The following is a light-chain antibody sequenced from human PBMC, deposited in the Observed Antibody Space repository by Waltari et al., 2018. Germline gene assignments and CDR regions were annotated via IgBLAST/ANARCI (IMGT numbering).Light chain of an antibody. Sequence: EIVLTQSPGTLSLSPGERATLSCRASQSVRSSYLAWYQQKPGQAPRLLIYCASSRATGIPDRFRGSGSGTDFTVTISRLEPEDVAVYYCQQYGSSPRTFGQGTKLESK. J-gene: IGKJ2*01. CDR1: QSVRSSY. CDR2: CAS. CDR3: QQYGSSPRT. V-gene: IGKV3-20*01.